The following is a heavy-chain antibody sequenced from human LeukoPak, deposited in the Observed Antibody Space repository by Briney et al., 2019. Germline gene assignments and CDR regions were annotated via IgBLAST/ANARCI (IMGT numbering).Heavy chain of an antibody. J-gene: IGHJ5*02. CDR1: GGPINNYY. Sequence: SETLSLTCNVSGGPINNYYWGWIRLPPGKGLEWIGYIISSGGTNYNPSLMSRVSMSIDTSKKQFSLKVTSVTAADTAVYYCARRIVAGPTNSHWFDPWGQGTLVTVSS. D-gene: IGHD6-19*01. V-gene: IGHV4-4*09. CDR2: IISSGGT. CDR3: ARRIVAGPTNSHWFDP.